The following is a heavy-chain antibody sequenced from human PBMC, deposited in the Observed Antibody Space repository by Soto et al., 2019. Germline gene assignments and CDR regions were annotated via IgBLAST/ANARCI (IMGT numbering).Heavy chain of an antibody. V-gene: IGHV3-64*07. CDR3: ARYGSGSAYDH. CDR1: GFSFTTYV. D-gene: IGHD3-10*01. CDR2: ISTDGGGR. Sequence: EVQLVESGGGLVQPGGSLRLSCAASGFSFTTYVMHWVRQAPGKGLQYVAAISTDGGGRYYTDSVKGRFIISRDNSKSTLYLQMGSLRGEDMAVYYCARYGSGSAYDHWGQGALVTVSS. J-gene: IGHJ4*02.